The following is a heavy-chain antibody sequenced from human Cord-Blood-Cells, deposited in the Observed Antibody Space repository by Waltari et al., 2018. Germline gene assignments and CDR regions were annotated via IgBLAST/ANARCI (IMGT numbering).Heavy chain of an antibody. CDR3: ARHEGANWGRFDAFDI. D-gene: IGHD7-27*01. Sequence: QLQLQESGPGLVKPSETLSLTCTVSGGSISSSSYYWGWIRQPPGKGLEWIGSIYYSGRTYYNPSLKRRVTISVDTSKNQFSLKLSSVTAADTAVYYCARHEGANWGRFDAFDIWGQGTMVTVSS. CDR1: GGSISSSSYY. J-gene: IGHJ3*02. CDR2: IYYSGRT. V-gene: IGHV4-39*01.